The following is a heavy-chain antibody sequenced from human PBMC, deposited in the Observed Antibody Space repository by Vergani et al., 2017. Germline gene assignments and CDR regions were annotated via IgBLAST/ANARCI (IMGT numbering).Heavy chain of an antibody. J-gene: IGHJ4*02. Sequence: QVQLVQSGAEVKKPGASVKVSCKASGYTFTDYFMHWVRQAPGQGLEWMGWINPNSGGTNYAQKFQGRVTMTRDTSISTAYMELSNLRSDDTAVYYCSRVGTSSNRDYFDFWGQGTLVTGSS. CDR2: INPNSGGT. CDR1: GYTFTDYF. V-gene: IGHV1-2*02. D-gene: IGHD2-2*01. CDR3: SRVGTSSNRDYFDF.